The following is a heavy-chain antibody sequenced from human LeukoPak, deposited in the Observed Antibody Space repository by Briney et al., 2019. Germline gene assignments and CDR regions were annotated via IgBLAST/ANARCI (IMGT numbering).Heavy chain of an antibody. D-gene: IGHD6-25*01. CDR2: FYSGGST. V-gene: IGHV3-66*02. CDR3: ARGGAGKLTRLPLAY. J-gene: IGHJ4*02. Sequence: PGGSLRLSCAPSVYSVRIDYTSSARQAPEEGGGWGWDFYSGGSTYYADAVKGRFTISRDNSKNTLYLQMNSLRAEDTTVYYCARGGAGKLTRLPLAYWGQGTLVTVSS. CDR1: VYSVRIDY.